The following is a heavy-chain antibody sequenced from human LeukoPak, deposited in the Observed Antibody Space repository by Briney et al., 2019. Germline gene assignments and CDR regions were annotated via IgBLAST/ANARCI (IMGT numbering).Heavy chain of an antibody. J-gene: IGHJ4*02. V-gene: IGHV3-23*01. CDR3: AKDPYGTRYFDY. Sequence: GGSLRLSCAACGFSFSSHALGWVRQAPGKGLEWVSSLSGSGYNTYYADSVKGRFTISRDNSKNTVYLQMNSLRAEDTAVYYCAKDPYGTRYFDYWGQGTLVTVSS. CDR2: LSGSGYNT. CDR1: GFSFSSHA. D-gene: IGHD2-2*01.